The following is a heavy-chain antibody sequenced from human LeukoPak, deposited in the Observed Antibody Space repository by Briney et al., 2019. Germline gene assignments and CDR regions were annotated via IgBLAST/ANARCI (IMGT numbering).Heavy chain of an antibody. V-gene: IGHV1-2*02. CDR2: INPNSGGT. D-gene: IGHD1-1*01. CDR1: GYTFTGYY. J-gene: IGHJ3*02. Sequence: ASVKVSCKTSGYTFTGYYIHWVRQAPGQGLEWMGWINPNSGGTNYAQNFQGRVTVTRDTSIATAYMELTSDDTAVYYCARIVYSWNSLPHAFDIWGQGTMVTVSS. CDR3: ARIVYSWNSLPHAFDI.